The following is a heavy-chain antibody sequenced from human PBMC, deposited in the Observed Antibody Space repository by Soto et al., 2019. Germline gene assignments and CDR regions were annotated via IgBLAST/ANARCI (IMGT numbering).Heavy chain of an antibody. V-gene: IGHV1-8*01. CDR1: GYTFTSYD. CDR3: ARERAIVVVPAAEYFYYGMDV. J-gene: IGHJ6*02. D-gene: IGHD2-2*01. Sequence: QVQLVQSGAELKKPGASVKVSCKASGYTFTSYDINWVRQATGQGLEWMGWMNPNSGNTVYAQKFQGRVTMTRNTSISTAYMEVSSLRSEDTAVYYCARERAIVVVPAAEYFYYGMDVWGQGTTVTVSS. CDR2: MNPNSGNT.